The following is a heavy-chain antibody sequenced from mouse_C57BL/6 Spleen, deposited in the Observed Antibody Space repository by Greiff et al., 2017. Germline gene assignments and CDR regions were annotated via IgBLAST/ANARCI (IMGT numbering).Heavy chain of an antibody. D-gene: IGHD2-3*01. V-gene: IGHV3-1*01. J-gene: IGHJ2*01. CDR1: GYSITSGYD. Sequence: EVQGVESGPGMVKPSQSLSLTCTVTGYSITSGYDWHWIRHFPGNKLEWMGYISYSGSTNYNPSLKSRISITHDTSKNHFFLKLNSVTTEDTATYYCAREGGYYPYYFDYWGQGTTLTVSS. CDR3: AREGGYYPYYFDY. CDR2: ISYSGST.